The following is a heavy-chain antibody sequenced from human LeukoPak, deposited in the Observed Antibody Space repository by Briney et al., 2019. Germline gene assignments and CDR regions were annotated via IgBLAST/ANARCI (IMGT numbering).Heavy chain of an antibody. Sequence: GGSRRLSCAASGFTVSSYWMHWVRQAPGKGLEWVSRINSDGGSTTYADSVKGRFTISRDNAKNTMYLQMSSLRADDSAVYYCGRGGLTGQMAAFDYWGQGALVTVST. D-gene: IGHD3-9*01. V-gene: IGHV3-74*01. CDR3: GRGGLTGQMAAFDY. CDR1: GFTVSSYW. CDR2: INSDGGST. J-gene: IGHJ4*02.